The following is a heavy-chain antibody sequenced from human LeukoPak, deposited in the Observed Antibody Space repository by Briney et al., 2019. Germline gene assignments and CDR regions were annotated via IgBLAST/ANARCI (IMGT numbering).Heavy chain of an antibody. V-gene: IGHV1-8*01. J-gene: IGHJ4*02. CDR1: GYTFTSYD. D-gene: IGHD4-17*01. CDR3: ARNTPSYGDFDF. CDR2: MNPNSGDT. Sequence: ASVKVSCKASGYTFTSYDFNWARQAPGQGLEWLGWMNPNSGDTGYAQRFQGRVSMTRDTSITTAYMELSSLRSDDTAIYYCARNTPSYGDFDFWGQGTLVTVSS.